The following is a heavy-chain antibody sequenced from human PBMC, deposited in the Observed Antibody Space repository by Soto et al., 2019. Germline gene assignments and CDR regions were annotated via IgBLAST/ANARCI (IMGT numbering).Heavy chain of an antibody. CDR3: ARDSGYSSAYWEHYFDY. D-gene: IGHD3-16*01. V-gene: IGHV3-53*01. CDR2: ISSGGDP. CDR1: GFSISDKF. J-gene: IGHJ4*02. Sequence: PGGSLRLSCATPGFSISDKFMSWVRQAPGKGLEWISVISSGGDPSYADSVKGRFTISRDITKNTLFLQMTSLRADDTAVYFCARDSGYSSAYWEHYFDYWGQGTLVTVSS.